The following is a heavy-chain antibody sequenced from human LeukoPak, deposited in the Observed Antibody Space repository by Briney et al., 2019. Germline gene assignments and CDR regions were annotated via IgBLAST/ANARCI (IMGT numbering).Heavy chain of an antibody. CDR1: GGSISSGSYY. CDR3: ASLVAKYGSGSYYFDY. Sequence: SETLSLTCTVSGGSISSGSYYWSWIRQPAGKGLEWIGRIYTSGSTNYNPSLKSRVTISVDTSTNRFSLKLSSVTAADTAVYYCASLVAKYGSGSYYFDYWGQGTLVTVSS. V-gene: IGHV4-61*02. CDR2: IYTSGST. D-gene: IGHD3-10*01. J-gene: IGHJ4*02.